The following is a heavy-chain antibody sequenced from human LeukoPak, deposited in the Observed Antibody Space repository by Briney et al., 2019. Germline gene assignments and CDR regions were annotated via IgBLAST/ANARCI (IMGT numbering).Heavy chain of an antibody. CDR1: GFTVSAYA. V-gene: IGHV3-23*01. Sequence: GGSLRLSCAASGFTVSAYAMAWVRQAPGKGLEWVSTIYDDNTYYADSVKGWFAISTDNSKNTLYLQMNSLRAEDTAVYYCATVFSSSNEFFDYWGQGALVTVSS. CDR3: ATVFSSSNEFFDY. CDR2: IYDDNT. J-gene: IGHJ4*02. D-gene: IGHD2-2*01.